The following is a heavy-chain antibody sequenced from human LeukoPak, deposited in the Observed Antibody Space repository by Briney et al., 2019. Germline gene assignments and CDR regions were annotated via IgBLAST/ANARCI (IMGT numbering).Heavy chain of an antibody. Sequence: TLSLTCTVPGGSISSGNYYWSWIRQHPGKGLEWIGYIYYSGTTYYNPSLKSRVTGSRDTSKNQFSLKLSSVTAADTAVYYCARVDTAIVGFDYWGQGTLVTVSS. CDR2: IYYSGTT. D-gene: IGHD5-18*01. V-gene: IGHV4-31*03. J-gene: IGHJ4*02. CDR1: GGSISSGNYY. CDR3: ARVDTAIVGFDY.